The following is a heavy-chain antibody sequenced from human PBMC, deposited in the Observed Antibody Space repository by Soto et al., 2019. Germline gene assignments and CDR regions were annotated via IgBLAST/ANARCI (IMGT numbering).Heavy chain of an antibody. J-gene: IGHJ4*02. CDR1: GFTFSSYG. D-gene: IGHD4-17*01. CDR3: AKERGWNQFYGDPIDY. V-gene: IGHV3-30*18. CDR2: ISYDGSNK. Sequence: SGGSLRLSCAASGFTFSSYGMHWVRQAPGKGLEWVAVISYDGSNKYYADSVKGRFTISRDNSKNTLYLQMNSLRAEDTAVYYCAKERGWNQFYGDPIDYWGQGTLVTVSS.